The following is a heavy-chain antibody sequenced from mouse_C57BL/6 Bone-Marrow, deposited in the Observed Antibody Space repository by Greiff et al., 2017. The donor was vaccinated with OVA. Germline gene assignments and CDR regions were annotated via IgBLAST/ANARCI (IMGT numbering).Heavy chain of an antibody. J-gene: IGHJ2*01. Sequence: VKLVESGAELARPGASVKLSCKASGYTFTSYGISWVKQRTGQGLEWIGEIYPRSGNTYYNEKFKGKATLTADKSSSTAYMELRSLTSEDSAVYFCARRTAQGRLFDYWGQGTTLTVSS. V-gene: IGHV1-81*01. CDR3: ARRTAQGRLFDY. CDR2: IYPRSGNT. CDR1: GYTFTSYG. D-gene: IGHD3-2*02.